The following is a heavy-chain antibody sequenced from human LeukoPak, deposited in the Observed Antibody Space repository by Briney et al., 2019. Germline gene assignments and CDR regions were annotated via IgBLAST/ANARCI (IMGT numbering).Heavy chain of an antibody. CDR1: GFTFSSYA. V-gene: IGHV3-33*08. Sequence: GGSLRLSCAASGFTFSSYAMTWVRQVPGKGLEWVSFIRYDASYEYYADSVKGRFTISRDSAKNSLYLQMNSLRAEDTAVYYCARNLGEAYFDYWGQGTLVTVSS. J-gene: IGHJ4*02. CDR2: IRYDASYE. D-gene: IGHD7-27*01. CDR3: ARNLGEAYFDY.